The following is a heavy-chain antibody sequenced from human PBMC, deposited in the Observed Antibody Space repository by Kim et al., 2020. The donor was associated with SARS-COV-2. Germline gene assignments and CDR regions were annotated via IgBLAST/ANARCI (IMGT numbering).Heavy chain of an antibody. CDR3: ARDMTMVRGVIGYYYYMDV. Sequence: SETLSLTCTVSGGSISSYYWSWIRQPAGKGLEWIGRIYTSGSTNYNPSLKSRVTMSVDTSKNQFSLKLSSVTAADTAVYYCARDMTMVRGVIGYYYYMDVWGKGTTVTVSS. D-gene: IGHD3-10*01. V-gene: IGHV4-4*07. J-gene: IGHJ6*03. CDR2: IYTSGST. CDR1: GGSISSYY.